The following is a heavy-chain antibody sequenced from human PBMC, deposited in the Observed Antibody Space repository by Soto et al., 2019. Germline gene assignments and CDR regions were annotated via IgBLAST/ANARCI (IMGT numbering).Heavy chain of an antibody. D-gene: IGHD1-1*01. J-gene: IGHJ1*01. CDR1: GFTFSSYA. Sequence: GGSLRLSCVASGFTFSSYALHWVRQAPGKGLEWVALISNDGMNTFYADSVKGRTTVSRDKAEKTMYLQMNSLTAEDTAVYYCAKGLRLMEHWGQGTVVTVSS. CDR3: AKGLRLMEH. CDR2: ISNDGMNT. V-gene: IGHV3-30-3*02.